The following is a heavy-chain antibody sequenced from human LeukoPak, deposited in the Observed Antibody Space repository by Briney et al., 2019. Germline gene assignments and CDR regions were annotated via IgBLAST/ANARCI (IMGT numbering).Heavy chain of an antibody. CDR2: INHSGST. Sequence: SETLSLTCAVYGGSFSGYYWSWIRQPPGKGLEWIGEINHSGSTNYNPSLKSRVTISVDTSKNQFSLKLSSVTAADTAVYYCARGFVAARRRGLYYFDYWGQGTLVTVSS. D-gene: IGHD6-6*01. J-gene: IGHJ4*02. CDR3: ARGFVAARRRGLYYFDY. V-gene: IGHV4-34*01. CDR1: GGSFSGYY.